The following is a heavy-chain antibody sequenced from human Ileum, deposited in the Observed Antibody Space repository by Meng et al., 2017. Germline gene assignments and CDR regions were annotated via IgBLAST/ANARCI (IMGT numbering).Heavy chain of an antibody. CDR1: GDSINRGDHY. D-gene: IGHD3-10*01. CDR3: AKATYLGSGYYFDY. J-gene: IGHJ4*02. Sequence: QVQLQESGPGLVKPSQTLSLTCAVSGDSINRGDHYWTWIRQPPGKGPEWMGYIYSSGRTYYTSSLKGRLTISADTSQSTFSLKLNSVTATDTAVYFCAKATYLGSGYYFDYWGQGALVTVSS. CDR2: IYSSGRT. V-gene: IGHV4-30-4*01.